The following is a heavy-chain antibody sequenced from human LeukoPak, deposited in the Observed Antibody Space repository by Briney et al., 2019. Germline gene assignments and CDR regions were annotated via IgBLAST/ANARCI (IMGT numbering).Heavy chain of an antibody. V-gene: IGHV3-7*05. J-gene: IGHJ4*02. CDR3: AREGGYGGVFDY. CDR2: IKQDGSEK. Sequence: GGSLRLSCAASRFTFGSYWMTWVRQAPGKGLEWVANIKQDGSEKYYVGSVKGRFTISRDNTKNSLYLQMNSLRAEDTAVYYCAREGGYGGVFDYWGQGTLVTVSS. CDR1: RFTFGSYW. D-gene: IGHD5-12*01.